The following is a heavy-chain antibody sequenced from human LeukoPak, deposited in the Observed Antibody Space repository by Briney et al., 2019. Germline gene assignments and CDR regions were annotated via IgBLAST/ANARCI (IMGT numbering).Heavy chain of an antibody. CDR1: GYTFTGYY. D-gene: IGHD6-6*01. V-gene: IGHV1-2*02. CDR2: INTNSGGT. Sequence: ASVKVSCKASGYTFTGYYMHWVRQAPGQGLEWMGWINTNSGGTNYAQKFQGRVTMTRDTSISTAYMELSRLRSDDTAVYYCARDPTSIAALGKKNAFDIWGQGTMVTASA. CDR3: ARDPTSIAALGKKNAFDI. J-gene: IGHJ3*02.